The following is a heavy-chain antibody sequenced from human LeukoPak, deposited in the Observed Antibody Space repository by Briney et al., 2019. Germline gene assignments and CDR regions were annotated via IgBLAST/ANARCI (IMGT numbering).Heavy chain of an antibody. J-gene: IGHJ4*02. V-gene: IGHV4-59*01. Sequence: SETLSLTCTVSGGSISSYYWSWIRQPPGKGLEWIGYIYYSGSTNYNPSLKSRVTISVDTSKNQFSLKLSSVTAADTAVYYCARVEGASGWYYFDYWGQGTLVTVSS. D-gene: IGHD6-19*01. CDR3: ARVEGASGWYYFDY. CDR2: IYYSGST. CDR1: GGSISSYY.